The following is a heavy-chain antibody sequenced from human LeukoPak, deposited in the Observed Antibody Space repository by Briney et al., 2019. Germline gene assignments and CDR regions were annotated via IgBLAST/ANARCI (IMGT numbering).Heavy chain of an antibody. V-gene: IGHV4-59*01. Sequence: SETLSLTCTVSGGSISSYYWSWIRQPPGKGLEWIGYIYYSGSTNYNPSLKSRVTISEDTSKNQFSLKLSPVTAADTAVYYCARRRITIFGVVIQRRDYYFDYWGQEPWSPSPQ. CDR2: IYYSGST. CDR3: ARRRITIFGVVIQRRDYYFDY. D-gene: IGHD3-3*01. J-gene: IGHJ4*01. CDR1: GGSISSYY.